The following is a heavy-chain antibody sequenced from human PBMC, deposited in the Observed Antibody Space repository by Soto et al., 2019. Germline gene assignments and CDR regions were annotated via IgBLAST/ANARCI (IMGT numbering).Heavy chain of an antibody. CDR1: GYSFTSYW. D-gene: IGHD3-9*01. J-gene: IGHJ4*02. CDR2: IYPGDSDT. CDR3: ARLPLRYDILTGYYNVLYSFDY. V-gene: IGHV5-51*01. Sequence: PXAALKISGKGSGYSFTSYWIGWVRQMPGKGLEWMGIIYPGDSDTRYSPSFQGQVTISADKSISTAYLQWSSLKDSDTAMYYCARLPLRYDILTGYYNVLYSFDYWGQGTLVTVSS.